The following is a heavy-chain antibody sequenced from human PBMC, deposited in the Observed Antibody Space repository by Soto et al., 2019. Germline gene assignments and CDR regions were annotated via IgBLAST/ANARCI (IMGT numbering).Heavy chain of an antibody. Sequence: QVQLVESGGGVVQPGRSLRLSCAASGFTFSSYAMHWVRQAPGKGLEWVAVISYDGSNKYYADSVKGRFTISRDNSKNTVYLQMTSLRAEDTAVYYCASSSDCSGGSCHDYWGQGTLVTVSS. CDR3: ASSSDCSGGSCHDY. V-gene: IGHV3-30-3*01. D-gene: IGHD2-15*01. CDR2: ISYDGSNK. J-gene: IGHJ4*02. CDR1: GFTFSSYA.